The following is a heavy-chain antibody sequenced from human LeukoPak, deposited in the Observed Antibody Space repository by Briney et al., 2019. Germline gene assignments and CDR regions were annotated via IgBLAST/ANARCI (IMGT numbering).Heavy chain of an antibody. D-gene: IGHD6-13*01. Sequence: PGGSLRLSCAASGFTFSSYAMSWVRQAPGKGLEWVSAISGSGGSTYYADSVKGRFTISRDNSKNTLYLQMNSLRAEDTAVCYCAKFLYSSSWYESSYFDYWGQGTLVTVSS. CDR2: ISGSGGST. V-gene: IGHV3-23*01. J-gene: IGHJ4*02. CDR3: AKFLYSSSWYESSYFDY. CDR1: GFTFSSYA.